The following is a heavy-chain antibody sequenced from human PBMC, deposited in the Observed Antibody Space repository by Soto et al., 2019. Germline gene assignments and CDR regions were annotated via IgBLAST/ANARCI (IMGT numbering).Heavy chain of an antibody. Sequence: SVKVSCKASGGTFSSYAISWVRQAPGQGLEWMGGIIPIFGTANYAQKFQGRVTITRDTSASTAYMELSSLRSEDTAVYYCARQLTGTTIPFDYWGQGTLVTVSS. V-gene: IGHV1-69*05. CDR1: GGTFSSYA. J-gene: IGHJ4*02. D-gene: IGHD1-20*01. CDR3: ARQLTGTTIPFDY. CDR2: IIPIFGTA.